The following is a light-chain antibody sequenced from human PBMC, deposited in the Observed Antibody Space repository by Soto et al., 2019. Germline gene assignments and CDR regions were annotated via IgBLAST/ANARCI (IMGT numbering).Light chain of an antibody. CDR2: GAS. V-gene: IGKV3-15*01. CDR3: QQYNNWPRT. Sequence: EIVMTQSPATLSVSPGERATLSCRASQSVSSNLAWYQQQPGQAPRLLIYGASTRATGIPARFSGSGSGTEFTLPISSLQSEDFAVYYCQQYNNWPRTFGQGTKVASK. CDR1: QSVSSN. J-gene: IGKJ1*01.